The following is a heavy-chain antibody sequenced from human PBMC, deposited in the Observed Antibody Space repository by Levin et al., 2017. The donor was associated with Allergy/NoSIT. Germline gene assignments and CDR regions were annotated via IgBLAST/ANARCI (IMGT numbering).Heavy chain of an antibody. J-gene: IGHJ5*01. CDR1: GFTFSVAW. Sequence: GGSLRLSCEASGFTFSVAWMSWVRQAPGKGLEWVGRVKRASDGGASDYAAVVKGRFTISRDDSKNTLYLHMDSLKTEDTAIYYCLTEFEFWGQGTLVTVSA. CDR2: VKRASDGGAS. CDR3: LTEFEF. V-gene: IGHV3-15*05.